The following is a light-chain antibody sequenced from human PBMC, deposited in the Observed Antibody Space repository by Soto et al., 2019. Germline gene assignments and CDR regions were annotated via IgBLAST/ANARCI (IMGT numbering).Light chain of an antibody. J-gene: IGKJ1*01. V-gene: IGKV1-39*01. CDR1: QSISSY. CDR3: QQSVSIPRT. Sequence: DIQMTQSPSSLSASVGDRVTITCRASQSISSYLNWYQQKPGKAPNLLIYTASSLQSGVPSRFSGSGSGTDVTLTISSLQPEDFATYFCQQSVSIPRTFGQGTKVEIK. CDR2: TAS.